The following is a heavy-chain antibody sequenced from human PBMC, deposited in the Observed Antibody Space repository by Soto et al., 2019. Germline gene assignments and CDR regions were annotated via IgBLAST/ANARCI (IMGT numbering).Heavy chain of an antibody. V-gene: IGHV1-2*02. CDR2: INPNSGGT. CDR1: GYTFTGYY. CDR3: ARAKYDSRGYYYYGMDV. Sequence: QVQLVQSGAEVKKPGASVKVSCKASGYTFTGYYMHWVRQAPGQGLEWMGWINPNSGGTNYAQKFQGRVTMTRDTSISTAYMELRRLRSDDTAVYYCARAKYDSRGYYYYGMDVWGQGTTVTVSS. J-gene: IGHJ6*02. D-gene: IGHD3-3*01.